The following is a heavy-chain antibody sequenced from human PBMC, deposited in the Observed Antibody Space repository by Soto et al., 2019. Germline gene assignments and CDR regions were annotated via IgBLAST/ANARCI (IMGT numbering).Heavy chain of an antibody. CDR1: GFTFSSYA. V-gene: IGHV3-23*01. J-gene: IGHJ4*02. D-gene: IGHD3-10*01. CDR2: ISGSGGST. CDR3: ATETYYYGSGSYYPFDY. Sequence: EVQLLESGGGLVQPGGSLRLSCAASGFTFSSYAMSWVRQAPGKGLEWVSAISGSGGSTYYADSVKGRFTISRDNSKNTLYLQMNSLRAEDMAVYYCATETYYYGSGSYYPFDYWGQGTLVTVSS.